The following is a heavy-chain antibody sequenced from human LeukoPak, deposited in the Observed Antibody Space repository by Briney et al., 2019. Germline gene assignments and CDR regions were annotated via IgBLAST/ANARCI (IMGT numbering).Heavy chain of an antibody. V-gene: IGHV1-69*04. D-gene: IGHD3-22*01. CDR2: IIPIFGIA. CDR1: GGTFSSYA. CDR3: ARLSRYYDSSGYYYSGWFDP. Sequence: RASVKVSCKASGGTFSSYAISWVRQAPGQGLEWMGRIIPIFGIANYAQKFQGRVTITADKSTSTAYMELSSLRSEDTAVYYCARLSRYYDSSGYYYSGWFDPWGQGTLVTVSS. J-gene: IGHJ5*02.